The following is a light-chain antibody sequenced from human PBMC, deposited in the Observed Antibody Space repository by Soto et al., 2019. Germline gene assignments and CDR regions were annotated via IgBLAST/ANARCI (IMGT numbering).Light chain of an antibody. CDR2: AAS. CDR3: QQSYSTPWT. CDR1: QSISSY. J-gene: IGKJ1*01. Sequence: DIQMTQSPSSLSASVGDRVTITCRASQSISSYLNWYQQKPGKAPKLLIYAASSLQSGVPSRFSGSGSGTDFTLTISSLRPEDFATYYCQQSYSTPWTFGHGPK. V-gene: IGKV1-39*01.